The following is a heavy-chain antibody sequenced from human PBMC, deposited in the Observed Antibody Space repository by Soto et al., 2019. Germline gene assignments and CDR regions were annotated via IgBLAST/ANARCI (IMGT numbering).Heavy chain of an antibody. J-gene: IGHJ3*02. CDR1: GGSISSHY. Sequence: PSETLSLTWTVSGGSISSHYWSLLRQPPGKGLEWIGYIYYSGSTNYNPSLKSRVTISVDTSKNQFSLKLSSVTAADTAVYYCARHPRYYDLLTGYFPNDAFYIWGQGTLVTVS. D-gene: IGHD3-9*01. CDR3: ARHPRYYDLLTGYFPNDAFYI. CDR2: IYYSGST. V-gene: IGHV4-59*08.